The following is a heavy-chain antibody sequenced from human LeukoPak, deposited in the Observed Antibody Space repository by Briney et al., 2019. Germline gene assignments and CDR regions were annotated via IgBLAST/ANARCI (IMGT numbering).Heavy chain of an antibody. Sequence: SETLSLTCAVYGGSFSGYYWSWIRQPPGKGLEWIGEINHSGSTNYNPSLKSRVTISVDTSKNQFSLKLSSVTAADTAVYYCARGYTAMVFRKYYFDYWGQGTLVTVSS. CDR3: ARGYTAMVFRKYYFDY. D-gene: IGHD5-18*01. J-gene: IGHJ4*02. CDR2: INHSGST. CDR1: GGSFSGYY. V-gene: IGHV4-34*01.